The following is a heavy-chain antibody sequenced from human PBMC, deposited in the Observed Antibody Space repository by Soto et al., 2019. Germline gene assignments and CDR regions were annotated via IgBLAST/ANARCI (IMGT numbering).Heavy chain of an antibody. D-gene: IGHD3-10*01. V-gene: IGHV1-69*01. CDR1: GGIFSTYV. Sequence: QVQLVQSGAEVKKPGSSVKVSCKASGGIFSTYVITWVRQAPGQGLEWMGGVIPMVGTTNYAQKFQGRVTLTADDSARTTHMVLSFVSTEDTSLYFWARGSGSRVRYYYYAMDVWGQGTTVIVSS. J-gene: IGHJ6*02. CDR2: VIPMVGTT. CDR3: ARGSGSRVRYYYYAMDV.